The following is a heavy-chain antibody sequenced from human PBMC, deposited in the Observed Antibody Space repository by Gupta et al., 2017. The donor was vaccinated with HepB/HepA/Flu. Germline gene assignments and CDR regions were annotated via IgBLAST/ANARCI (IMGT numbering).Heavy chain of an antibody. Sequence: LESGGDLAQPGDSLRLSCTASGLTFSVHAMTWVRQPPGKGLEWVSAITGSGRTTFYSDSVRGRFTISRDNSKNTVYLQMNSLRVEDTAKYYCATRSRYTGLVGPNDLGAFDVWGQGTLVTVSS. CDR2: ITGSGRTT. V-gene: IGHV3-23*01. D-gene: IGHD2-2*02. CDR3: ATRSRYTGLVGPNDLGAFDV. CDR1: GLTFSVHA. J-gene: IGHJ3*01.